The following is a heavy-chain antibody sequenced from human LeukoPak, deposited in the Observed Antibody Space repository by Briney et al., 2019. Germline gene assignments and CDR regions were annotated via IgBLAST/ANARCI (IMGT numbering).Heavy chain of an antibody. V-gene: IGHV1-8*01. CDR1: GYTFTSYD. CDR3: ARTLKGREILGSRLGELSLGYY. J-gene: IGHJ4*02. CDR2: MSPNSGNT. D-gene: IGHD3-16*02. Sequence: ASVKVSCKASGYTFTSYDINWVRQATGQGLEWMGWMSPNSGNTGYAQKFQGRVTMTRNTSISTAYMELSSLRSEDTAVYYCARTLKGREILGSRLGELSLGYYWGQGTLVTVSS.